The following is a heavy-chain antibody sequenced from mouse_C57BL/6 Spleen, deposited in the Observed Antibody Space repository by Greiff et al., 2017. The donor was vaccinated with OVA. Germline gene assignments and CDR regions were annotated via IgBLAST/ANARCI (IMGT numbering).Heavy chain of an antibody. CDR1: GYTFTDYY. V-gene: IGHV1-26*01. CDR2: INPNNGGT. Sequence: EVQLQQSGPELVKPGASVKISCKASGYTFTDYYMNWVKQSHGKSLEWIGDINPNNGGTSYNQKFKGKATLTVDKSSSTAYMELRSLTSEDSAVYYCASRVTTVPSPHWYFDVWGTGTTVTVSS. D-gene: IGHD1-1*01. J-gene: IGHJ1*03. CDR3: ASRVTTVPSPHWYFDV.